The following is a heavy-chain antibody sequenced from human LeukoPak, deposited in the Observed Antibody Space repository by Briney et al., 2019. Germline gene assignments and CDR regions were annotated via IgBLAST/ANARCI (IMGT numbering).Heavy chain of an antibody. J-gene: IGHJ4*02. V-gene: IGHV4-39*01. CDR2: ISYSGDT. D-gene: IGHD2-15*01. Sequence: SETLSLTCTVSGGSLSSRGYYWGWIRQPPGRGLEWFATISYSGDTYYNPSLKTQVTVSIDTSKNQFSLKLSSVTAADTAVYFCVSVHCSGNFCYGDSWGRGTLVIVSS. CDR3: VSVHCSGNFCYGDS. CDR1: GGSLSSRGYY.